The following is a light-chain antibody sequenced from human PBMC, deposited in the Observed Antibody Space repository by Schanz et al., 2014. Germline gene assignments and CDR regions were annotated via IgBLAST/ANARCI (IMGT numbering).Light chain of an antibody. CDR1: SSDVGGYNR. CDR3: SSYAGSNSFVV. J-gene: IGLJ2*01. Sequence: QSALTQPPSVSGSPGQSVTISCTGTSSDVGGYNRVSWYQQPPGTAPKLMIYDVTNRPSGVPDRFSGSKSGSTASLTISGLRAEDEADYYCSSYAGSNSFVVFGGGTQLTVL. CDR2: DVT. V-gene: IGLV2-18*02.